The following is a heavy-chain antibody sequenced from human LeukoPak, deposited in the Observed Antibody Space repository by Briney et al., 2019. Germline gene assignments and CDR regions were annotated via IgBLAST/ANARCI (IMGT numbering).Heavy chain of an antibody. Sequence: PSETLSLTCTVSGGSISSYYWSWIRQPPGKGLEWIGYMYYSGSTNYNPSLKSRVTISVDTSKNQFSLKLNFVTAADTAVYYCARKGRGPYGSVNGYFDYWGQGTLVTVS. J-gene: IGHJ4*02. CDR2: MYYSGST. CDR1: GGSISSYY. V-gene: IGHV4-59*08. CDR3: ARKGRGPYGSVNGYFDY. D-gene: IGHD3-10*01.